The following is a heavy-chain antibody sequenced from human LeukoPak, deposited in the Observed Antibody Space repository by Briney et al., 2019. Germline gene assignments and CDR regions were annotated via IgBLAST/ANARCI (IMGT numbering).Heavy chain of an antibody. CDR2: MNPNSGNT. J-gene: IGHJ5*02. CDR3: ARGQRRLMIFGVPINWFDP. CDR1: GYTFTSYD. D-gene: IGHD3-3*01. Sequence: GASVNVSCTASGYTFTSYDINWVRQATGQGLEWMGWMNPNSGNTGYAQKFQGRVTMTRNTSISTAYMELSSLRSEDTAVYYCARGQRRLMIFGVPINWFDPWGQGTLVTVSS. V-gene: IGHV1-8*01.